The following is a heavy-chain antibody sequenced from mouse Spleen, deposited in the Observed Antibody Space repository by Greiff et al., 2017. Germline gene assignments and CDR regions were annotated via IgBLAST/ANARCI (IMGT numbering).Heavy chain of an antibody. J-gene: IGHJ4*01. Sequence: VQLQQSGAELVRPGASVTLSCKASGYTFTDYEMHWVKQTPVHGLEWIGAIDPETGGTAYNQKFKGKAILTADKSSSTAYMELRSLTSEDSAVYYCTRSGGKDAMDYWGQGTSVTVSS. CDR2: IDPETGGT. CDR1: GYTFTDYE. CDR3: TRSGGKDAMDY. V-gene: IGHV1-15*01. D-gene: IGHD2-1*01.